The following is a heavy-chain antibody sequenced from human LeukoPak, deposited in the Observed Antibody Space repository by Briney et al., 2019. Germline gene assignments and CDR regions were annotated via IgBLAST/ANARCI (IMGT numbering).Heavy chain of an antibody. J-gene: IGHJ6*03. CDR3: ARGGCSSTSCYNYYYYMDV. V-gene: IGHV1-8*03. CDR1: GYTFTSYD. Sequence: ASVKVSCKASGYTFTSYDINWVRQATGQGLEWVGWMNPNSGNTGYAQKFQGRVTITRNTSISTAYMELSSLRSEDTAVYYCARGGCSSTSCYNYYYYMDVWGKGTTVTVSS. D-gene: IGHD2-2*02. CDR2: MNPNSGNT.